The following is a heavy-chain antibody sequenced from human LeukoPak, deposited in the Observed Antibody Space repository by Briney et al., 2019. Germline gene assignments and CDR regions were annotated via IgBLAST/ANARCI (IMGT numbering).Heavy chain of an antibody. Sequence: ASVKVSCKASGGTFSSYAISWVRQAPGPGLEWMGGIIPIFGTANYAQKFQGRVTITADESTSTAYMELSSLRSEDTAVYYCAREVLDASWYGYGGQGPLVTVSS. V-gene: IGHV1-69*13. D-gene: IGHD2-2*01. CDR3: AREVLDASWYGY. J-gene: IGHJ4*02. CDR2: IIPIFGTA. CDR1: GGTFSSYA.